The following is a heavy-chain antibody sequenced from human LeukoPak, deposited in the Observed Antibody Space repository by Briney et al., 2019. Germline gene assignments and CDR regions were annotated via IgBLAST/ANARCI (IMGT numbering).Heavy chain of an antibody. Sequence: GGSLRLSCAASGFTFSSYGMHWVRQAPGKGLEWVAFIRYDGSNKYYADSVKGRFTISRDNSKNTLYLQMNSLRAEDTAVYYCAKDPRDFYGSGRYFYYYMDVWGEGTTVTISS. CDR1: GFTFSSYG. V-gene: IGHV3-30*02. CDR2: IRYDGSNK. J-gene: IGHJ6*03. CDR3: AKDPRDFYGSGRYFYYYMDV. D-gene: IGHD3-10*01.